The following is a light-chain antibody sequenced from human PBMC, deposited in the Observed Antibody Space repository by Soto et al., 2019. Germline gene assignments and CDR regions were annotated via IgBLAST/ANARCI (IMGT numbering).Light chain of an antibody. CDR1: SGHSSYA. V-gene: IGLV4-69*01. CDR2: LNSDGSH. J-gene: IGLJ2*01. CDR3: QTWDTDIVV. Sequence: QPVLTQSPSASASLGASVKLTCTLSSGHSSYAIAWHQQQAEKGPRFLMKLNSDGSHSKGDGIPDRFSGSSSGAERYLTISSLQSEDDADYDCQTWDTDIVVFGGGTQLTVL.